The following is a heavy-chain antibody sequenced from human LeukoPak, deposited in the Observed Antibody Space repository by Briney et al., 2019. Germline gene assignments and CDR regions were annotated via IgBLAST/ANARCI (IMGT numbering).Heavy chain of an antibody. CDR2: ISSNGGST. J-gene: IGHJ4*02. D-gene: IGHD2-15*01. V-gene: IGHV3-64D*09. CDR1: GFTFSSYA. Sequence: AGGSLRLSCAASGFTFSSYAMHWVRQAPGKGLEYVSAISSNGGSTYYADSVKGRFTISRDNSKNTLYLQMSSLRAEDTAVYYCVKESKTVSWPFDYWGQGTLVTVSS. CDR3: VKESKTVSWPFDY.